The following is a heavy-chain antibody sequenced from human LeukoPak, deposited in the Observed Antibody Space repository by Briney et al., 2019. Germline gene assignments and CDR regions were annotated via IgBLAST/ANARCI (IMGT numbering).Heavy chain of an antibody. D-gene: IGHD2-8*01. CDR1: GFTFSSYG. CDR3: ARPRENIVLMVYASAFDI. V-gene: IGHV3-30*03. CDR2: ISYDGSNK. J-gene: IGHJ3*02. Sequence: GGSLRLSCAASGFTFSSYGMHWVRQAPGKGLEWVAVISYDGSNKYYADSVKGRFTISRDNSKNTLYLQMNSLRAEDTAVYYCARPRENIVLMVYASAFDIWGQGTMVTVSS.